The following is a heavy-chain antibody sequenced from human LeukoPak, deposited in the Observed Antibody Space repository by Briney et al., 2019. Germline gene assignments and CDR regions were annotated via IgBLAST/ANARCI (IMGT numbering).Heavy chain of an antibody. CDR2: LLYDGNTK. V-gene: IGHV3-33*01. D-gene: IGHD5-24*01. Sequence: PGGSLRLSCAASGFRFSNYGMHWVRQAPGKGLEWVAALLYDGNTKHYADSVRGRFTISRDISKNTFYLQMNSLTAEDTAVYYCARDHRPEIQLYCMDVWGKGTTVAVSS. CDR3: ARDHRPEIQLYCMDV. J-gene: IGHJ6*03. CDR1: GFRFSNYG.